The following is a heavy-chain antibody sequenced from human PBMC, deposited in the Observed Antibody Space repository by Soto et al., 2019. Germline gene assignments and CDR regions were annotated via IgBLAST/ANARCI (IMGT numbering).Heavy chain of an antibody. CDR2: IYSGGST. CDR3: TTAPYCSSTSCSDY. Sequence: PGGSLRLSCAASGFTVSSNYMSWVRQAPGKGLEWVSVIYSGGSTYYADSVKGRFTISRDNSKNTLYLQMYSLRAEDTAVYYCTTAPYCSSTSCSDYWGQGTLVTVSS. V-gene: IGHV3-53*01. J-gene: IGHJ4*02. D-gene: IGHD2-2*01. CDR1: GFTVSSNY.